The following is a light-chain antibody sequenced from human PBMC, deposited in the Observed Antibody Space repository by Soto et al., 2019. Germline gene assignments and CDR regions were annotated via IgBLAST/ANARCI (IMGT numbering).Light chain of an antibody. Sequence: QSALTQPASVSGSPGQSITISCTGTSSDVGGYNYVSWYQQHPGKAPKLVIYDVTQRPSGVPDRFSASKSGITASLTISGLQAEDEADYYCCSYAAGDSFKFGGGTKVTVL. CDR1: SSDVGGYNY. CDR3: CSYAAGDSFK. CDR2: DVT. J-gene: IGLJ2*01. V-gene: IGLV2-11*01.